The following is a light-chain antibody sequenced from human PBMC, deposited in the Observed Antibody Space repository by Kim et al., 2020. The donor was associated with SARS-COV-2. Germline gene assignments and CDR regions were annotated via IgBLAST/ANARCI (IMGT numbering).Light chain of an antibody. Sequence: RQTATLTCTWKNNNVGEQGAAWLQQHQDHPPKLLSYRNNNRPSGISDRVSASRSENTASLTIAGLQPEDEADYYCSAWDSSLNAWVFGGGTQLTVL. J-gene: IGLJ3*02. CDR2: RNN. CDR1: NNNVGEQG. CDR3: SAWDSSLNAWV. V-gene: IGLV10-54*01.